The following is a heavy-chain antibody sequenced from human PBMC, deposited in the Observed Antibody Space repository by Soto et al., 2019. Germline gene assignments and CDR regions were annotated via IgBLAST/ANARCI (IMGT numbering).Heavy chain of an antibody. D-gene: IGHD3-3*01. V-gene: IGHV3-23*01. CDR2: ISGSGGST. J-gene: IGHJ6*03. CDR3: AKGSYDFWSGEHYYYYYMDV. Sequence: GGSLRLSCAASGFTFSSYAMSWVRQAPGKGLEWVSAISGSGGSTYYADSVKGRFTISRDNSKNTLYLQMNSLRAEDTAVYYCAKGSYDFWSGEHYYYYYMDVWGKGTTVTVSS. CDR1: GFTFSSYA.